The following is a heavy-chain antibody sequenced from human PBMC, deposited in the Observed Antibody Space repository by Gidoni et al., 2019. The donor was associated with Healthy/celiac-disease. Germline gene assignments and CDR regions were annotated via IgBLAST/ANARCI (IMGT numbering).Heavy chain of an antibody. J-gene: IGHJ4*02. CDR3: AREYYYDSSGSTADY. Sequence: QLQLQESGPGLVKPSETLSITCTVSGCSISSSSYYWGWIRQPPGKGLEWIGSIYYSGSTYYNPSLKSRGTISVDTSKNQFSLKLSSVTAADTAVYYCAREYYYDSSGSTADYWGQGTLVTVSS. D-gene: IGHD3-22*01. CDR1: GCSISSSSYY. V-gene: IGHV4-39*02. CDR2: IYYSGST.